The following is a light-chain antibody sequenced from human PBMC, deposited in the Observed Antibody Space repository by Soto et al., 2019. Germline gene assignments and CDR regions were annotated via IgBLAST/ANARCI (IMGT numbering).Light chain of an antibody. Sequence: EIVMTQSPATLSVSPGERATLSCRASQSVDTRLAWYQQRPGQAPRLLIYRASARAPGIPARFSGSGSGTEFTLTISSLQSEDFAIYYCQQSYNWPRTFGQGTKVELK. CDR2: RAS. CDR3: QQSYNWPRT. V-gene: IGKV3-15*01. CDR1: QSVDTR. J-gene: IGKJ1*01.